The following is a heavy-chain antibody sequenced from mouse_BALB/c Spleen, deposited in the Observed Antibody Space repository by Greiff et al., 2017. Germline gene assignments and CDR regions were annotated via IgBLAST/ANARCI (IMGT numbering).Heavy chain of an antibody. CDR3: NEYYDGSSPYAMDY. J-gene: IGHJ4*01. V-gene: IGHV14-4*02. CDR2: IDPENGDT. CDR1: GFNIKDYY. D-gene: IGHD1-1*01. Sequence: VQLQQSGAELVRSGASVKLSCTASGFNIKDYYMHWVKQRPEQGLEWIGWIDPENGDTEYAPKFQGKATMTADTSSNTAYLQLSSLTSEDTAVYYCNEYYDGSSPYAMDYWGQGTSVTVSS.